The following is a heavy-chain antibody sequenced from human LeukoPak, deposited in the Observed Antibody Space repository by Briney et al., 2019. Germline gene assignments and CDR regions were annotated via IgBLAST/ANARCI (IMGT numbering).Heavy chain of an antibody. CDR1: GYTLTGYH. D-gene: IGHD3-10*01. CDR2: INPNSGDT. CDR3: ARDSGFYGSGTYFLGYWYFQL. V-gene: IGHV1-2*02. Sequence: ASVKVSCKASGYTLTGYHMRWVRQAPGQGLEWMGWINPNSGDTHYAQKVKGTVTQNSATTISKAYMELSSMRPEAPAVYNCARDSGFYGSGTYFLGYWYFQLWGRGALVTVSS. J-gene: IGHJ2*01.